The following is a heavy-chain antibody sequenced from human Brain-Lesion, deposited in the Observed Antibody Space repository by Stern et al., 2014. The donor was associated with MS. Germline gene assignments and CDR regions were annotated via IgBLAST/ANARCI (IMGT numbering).Heavy chain of an antibody. CDR2: IVHSGST. V-gene: IGHV4-30-2*01. D-gene: IGHD4-23*01. Sequence: VQLVESGSGLVKPSQTLSLTCAVSGGSISSGDYSWSWIRQPPGKRLEWIGYIVHSGSTYSNPSLKSRVSISVDRSKNQFSLKLSSVTAADTAMYYCARIFGGNFDNWGQGTLVTVSS. J-gene: IGHJ4*02. CDR3: ARIFGGNFDN. CDR1: GGSISSGDYS.